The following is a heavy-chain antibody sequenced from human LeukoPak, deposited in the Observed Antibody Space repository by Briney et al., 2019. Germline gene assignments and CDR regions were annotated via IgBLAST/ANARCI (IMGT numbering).Heavy chain of an antibody. V-gene: IGHV4-39*07. J-gene: IGHJ4*02. D-gene: IGHD3-16*02. CDR1: GGSISSSSYY. Sequence: NPSETLSLTCTVSGGSISSSSYYWGWIRQPPGKGLEWIGSIYYSGSTYYNPSLKSRVTISVDTSKNQFSLKLSSVTAADTAVYYCAGGDQTRYDYVWGSYRYTGGLFPASRGNFDYWGQGTLVTVSS. CDR3: AGGDQTRYDYVWGSYRYTGGLFPASRGNFDY. CDR2: IYYSGST.